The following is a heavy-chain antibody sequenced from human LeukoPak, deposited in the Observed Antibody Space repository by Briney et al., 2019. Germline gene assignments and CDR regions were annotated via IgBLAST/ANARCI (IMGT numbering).Heavy chain of an antibody. Sequence: ASVKVSCKASGGTFSSYAISWVRQAPGQGLEWMGWINTNTGDPTYAQGFTGRFVFSLDASVSTAYLQISSLKPEDTAVYYCARKVVREINYYYYGMDVWGRGTTVTVS. CDR2: INTNTGDP. CDR1: GGTFSSYA. J-gene: IGHJ6*02. D-gene: IGHD3-10*01. CDR3: ARKVVREINYYYYGMDV. V-gene: IGHV7-4-1*02.